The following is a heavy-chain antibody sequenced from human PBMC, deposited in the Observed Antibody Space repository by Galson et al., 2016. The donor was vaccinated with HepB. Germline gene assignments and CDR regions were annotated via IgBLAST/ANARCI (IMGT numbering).Heavy chain of an antibody. V-gene: IGHV3-23*01. CDR2: INESGSSR. Sequence: SLRLSCAVSGIIFSRHPMSWVRQAPGKGLEWVVDINESGSSRNYADSVKGRFTISRDNLKNTLYLEMNSLRADDTAVYYCAEVGHDGGGIDVHFENWGPGTLVTVSS. D-gene: IGHD2-15*01. CDR3: AEVGHDGGGIDVHFEN. CDR1: GIIFSRHP. J-gene: IGHJ4*02.